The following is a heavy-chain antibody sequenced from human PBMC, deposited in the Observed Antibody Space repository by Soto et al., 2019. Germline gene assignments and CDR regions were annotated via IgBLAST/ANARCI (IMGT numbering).Heavy chain of an antibody. V-gene: IGHV2-5*01. CDR3: AHSINWNLDY. J-gene: IGHJ4*02. CDR2: IYWNDDK. D-gene: IGHD1-20*01. Sequence: EWLALIYWNDDKRYSPSLKSRLTITKDTSKNQVVLTMTNMDPVDTATYYCAHSINWNLDYWGQGTLVTVSS.